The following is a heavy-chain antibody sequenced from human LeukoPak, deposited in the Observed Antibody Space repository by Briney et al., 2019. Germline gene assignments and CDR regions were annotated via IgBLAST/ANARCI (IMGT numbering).Heavy chain of an antibody. CDR2: IRYDGSNK. CDR3: AEVYYYDSSGYS. V-gene: IGHV3-30*02. J-gene: IGHJ4*02. CDR1: GFTFSSYG. D-gene: IGHD3-22*01. Sequence: GGSLRLSCAASGFTFSSYGMHWVRQAPGKGLEWVAFIRYDGSNKYYADSVKGRFTISRDNSKNTLYLQMNSLRAEDTAVYYCAEVYYYDSSGYSWGQGTLVTVSS.